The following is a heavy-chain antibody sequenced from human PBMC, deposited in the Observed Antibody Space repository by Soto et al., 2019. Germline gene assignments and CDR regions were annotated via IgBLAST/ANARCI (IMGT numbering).Heavy chain of an antibody. CDR2: ISAYNGNT. CDR1: GYTFTSYG. Sequence: ASVKVSSKASGYTFTSYGISWVRQAPGQGLEWMGFISAYNGNTNYAQKLQGRVTMTTDTSTSTAYMELRSLRSGDTAVYYCARSGGSGYSPYYFHYGMYXWGQVTTFTVS. D-gene: IGHD3-22*01. CDR3: ARSGGSGYSPYYFHYGMYX. J-gene: IGHJ6*02. V-gene: IGHV1-18*01.